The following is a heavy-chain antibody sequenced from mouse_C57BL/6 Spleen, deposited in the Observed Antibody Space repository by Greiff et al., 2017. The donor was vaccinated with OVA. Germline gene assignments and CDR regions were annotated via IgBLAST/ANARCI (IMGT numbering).Heavy chain of an antibody. V-gene: IGHV1-61*01. Sequence: VQLQQPGAELVRPGSSVKLSCKASGYTFTSYWMDWVKQRPGQGLEWIGNIYPSDSETHYNQKFKDKATLTVDKSSSTAYMQLSSLTSEDSAVYYCARRRDDYDGYFDVWGTGTTVTVSS. CDR3: ARRRDDYDGYFDV. D-gene: IGHD2-4*01. CDR1: GYTFTSYW. J-gene: IGHJ1*03. CDR2: IYPSDSET.